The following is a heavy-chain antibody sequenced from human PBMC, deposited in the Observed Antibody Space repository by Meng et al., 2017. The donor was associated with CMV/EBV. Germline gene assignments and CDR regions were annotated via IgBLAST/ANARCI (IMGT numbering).Heavy chain of an antibody. CDR2: IIPILGIA. J-gene: IGHJ6*02. CDR3: ARDRRGGYQLLFHYYYGLDV. Sequence: SLKVSCKASGGTFSSYTISWVRQAPGQGLEWMGRIIPILGIANYAQKFQGGVTITADKSTSADYMELSSLRSEDTAVYYCARDRRGGYQLLFHYYYGLDVWGQGATVTVSS. CDR1: GGTFSSYT. D-gene: IGHD2-2*01. V-gene: IGHV1-69*02.